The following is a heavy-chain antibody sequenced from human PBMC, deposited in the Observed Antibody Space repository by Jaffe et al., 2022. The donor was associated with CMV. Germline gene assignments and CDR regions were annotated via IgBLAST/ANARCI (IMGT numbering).Heavy chain of an antibody. Sequence: EVQLVESGGGLVQPGGSLRLSCAASGFTFSSYWMSWVRQAPGKGLEWVANIKQDGSEKYYVDSVKGRFTISRDNAKNSLYLQMNSLRAEDTAVYYCARAVAFFFYYGSGSYSEYNWFDPWGQGTLVTVSS. CDR3: ARAVAFFFYYGSGSYSEYNWFDP. D-gene: IGHD3-10*01. V-gene: IGHV3-7*01. J-gene: IGHJ5*02. CDR2: IKQDGSEK. CDR1: GFTFSSYW.